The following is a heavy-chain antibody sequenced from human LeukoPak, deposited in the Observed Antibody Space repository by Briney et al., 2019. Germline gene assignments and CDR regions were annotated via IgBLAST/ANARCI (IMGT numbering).Heavy chain of an antibody. CDR2: IYYSGST. V-gene: IGHV4-59*01. CDR3: ARCRDPPYYYYYMDV. Sequence: SETLSLTCTVSGGSISSYYWSWIRQPPGKGLEWIGYIYYSGSTNYNPSLKSRVTISVDTSKNQFSLKLSSVPAADTAVYYCARCRDPPYYYYYMDVWGKGTTVTVSS. CDR1: GGSISSYY. D-gene: IGHD5-24*01. J-gene: IGHJ6*03.